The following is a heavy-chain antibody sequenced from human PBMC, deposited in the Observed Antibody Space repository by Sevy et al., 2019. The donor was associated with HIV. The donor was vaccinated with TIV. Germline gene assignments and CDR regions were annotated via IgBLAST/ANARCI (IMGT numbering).Heavy chain of an antibody. V-gene: IGHV3-23*01. Sequence: GESLKISCAASGFTFSSYAMSWVRQAPGKGLEWVSAISGSGGSTYYADSVKGRFTISRDNSKNTLYLQMNSLGAEDTAVYYCAKDAPSSSYYDSSGPQDYWGQGTLVTVSS. J-gene: IGHJ4*02. CDR2: ISGSGGST. CDR1: GFTFSSYA. D-gene: IGHD3-22*01. CDR3: AKDAPSSSYYDSSGPQDY.